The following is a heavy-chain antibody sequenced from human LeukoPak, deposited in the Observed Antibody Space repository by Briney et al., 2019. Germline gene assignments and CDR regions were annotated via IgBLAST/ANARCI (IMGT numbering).Heavy chain of an antibody. CDR2: ISSSSSYI. Sequence: GGSLRLSCAACGFTFSSYSMNWVRQAPGKGLEWVSSISSSSSYIYYADSVKGRFTISRDNAKNSLYLQMNSLRAEDTAVYYCARGAGYCSSTSCPLYYYYGMDVWGQGTTVTVSS. CDR3: ARGAGYCSSTSCPLYYYYGMDV. D-gene: IGHD2-2*01. V-gene: IGHV3-21*01. J-gene: IGHJ6*02. CDR1: GFTFSSYS.